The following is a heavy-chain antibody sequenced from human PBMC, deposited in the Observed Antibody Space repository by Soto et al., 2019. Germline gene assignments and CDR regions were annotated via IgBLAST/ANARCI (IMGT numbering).Heavy chain of an antibody. V-gene: IGHV3-48*03. CDR3: ARGFGRFTY. J-gene: IGHJ4*02. CDR2: IDGSGTTK. Sequence: EVQLLESGGGLVQPGGSLRLSCGVSGFTFNDFEMNWVRQAPGKGLEWLAYIDGSGTTKKYADSVRGRFTISRDNPNNSPFLHLSSLSAADPALYYCARGFGRFTYWGQGTLVYVSS. CDR1: GFTFNDFE. D-gene: IGHD3-10*01.